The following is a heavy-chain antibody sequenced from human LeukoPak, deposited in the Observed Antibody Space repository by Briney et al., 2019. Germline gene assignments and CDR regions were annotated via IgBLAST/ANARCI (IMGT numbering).Heavy chain of an antibody. J-gene: IGHJ6*03. CDR2: IIPIFGTA. Sequence: SVKVSCKASGGTFSSYAISWVRQAPGQGPEWMGRIIPIFGTANYAQKFQGRVTITTDESTSTAYMELSSLRSDDTAVYYCASFSRYQLPYYMDVWGKGTTVTVSS. CDR3: ASFSRYQLPYYMDV. CDR1: GGTFSSYA. V-gene: IGHV1-69*05. D-gene: IGHD2-2*01.